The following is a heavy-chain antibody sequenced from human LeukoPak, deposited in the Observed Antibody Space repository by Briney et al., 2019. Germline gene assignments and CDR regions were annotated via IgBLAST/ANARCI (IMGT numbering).Heavy chain of an antibody. J-gene: IGHJ5*02. CDR3: AKDLSWFFEA. V-gene: IGHV3-23*01. Sequence: GGSLRLSCAASGFTFSMSAMTWVRQAPGKGLEWVSGIASTTGDTYYADSVKGRFTISRDNSKNTLSLQMDGLRVDDTAVYYCAKDLSWFFEAWGQGVLVTVSS. D-gene: IGHD6-13*01. CDR2: IASTTGDT. CDR1: GFTFSMSA.